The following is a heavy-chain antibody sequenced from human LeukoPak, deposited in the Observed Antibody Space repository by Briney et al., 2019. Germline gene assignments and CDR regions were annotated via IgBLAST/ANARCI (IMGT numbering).Heavy chain of an antibody. J-gene: IGHJ4*02. D-gene: IGHD3-9*01. CDR3: ARAGDTYDILTGYSDY. CDR2: ISYDGSKN. CDR1: GFTFSSYA. Sequence: GGSLRLSCAASGFTFSSYAMHWVRQAPGKGLEWVAVISYDGSKNYHADSVKGRFTISRDNSKNTLYLQMNSLRAEDRAVYYCARAGDTYDILTGYSDYWGQGILVTVSS. V-gene: IGHV3-30*04.